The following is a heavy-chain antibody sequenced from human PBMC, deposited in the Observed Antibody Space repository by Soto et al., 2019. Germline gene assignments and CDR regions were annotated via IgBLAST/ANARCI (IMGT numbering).Heavy chain of an antibody. CDR3: ARLVPDYYVDDVSYS. J-gene: IGHJ4*02. CDR1: GFKVVGND. V-gene: IGHV3-66*01. Sequence: GGSLRLSYAVSGFKVVGNDVGWVRQAPGKGLEWVSIIYSGGRTYHADSVKGRFTSTRDNSMNALFLQMNSLRTEDTAIYYCARLVPDYYVDDVSYSWGQGTLVTVSS. D-gene: IGHD3-10*02. CDR2: IYSGGRT.